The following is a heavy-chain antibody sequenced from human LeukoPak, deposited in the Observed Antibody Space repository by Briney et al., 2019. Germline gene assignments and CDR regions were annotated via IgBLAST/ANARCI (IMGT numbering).Heavy chain of an antibody. CDR2: ISGSGGST. J-gene: IGHJ4*02. Sequence: GGSLRLSCAASGFTFSSYAMSWVRQAPGKGLEWVSAISGSGGSTYYADSVKGRFTISRDNSKNTLYLQVNSLRAEDTAVYYCAKGQLVRGEFDYWGQGTLVTVSS. CDR1: GFTFSSYA. CDR3: AKGQLVRGEFDY. D-gene: IGHD6-6*01. V-gene: IGHV3-23*01.